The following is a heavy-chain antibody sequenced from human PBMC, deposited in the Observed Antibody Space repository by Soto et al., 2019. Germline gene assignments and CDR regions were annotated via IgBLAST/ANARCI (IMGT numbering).Heavy chain of an antibody. CDR2: IIPIFGTA. D-gene: IGHD6-13*01. Sequence: QVQLVQSGAEVKKPGSSVKVSCKASGGTFSSYAISWVRQAPGQGLEWMGGIIPIFGTANYAQKFRGRVTSTSDESTSTAYMELSSLRSEDTAVYYCACLFGIAAAANTFDYWGQGTLVTVSS. J-gene: IGHJ4*02. CDR1: GGTFSSYA. V-gene: IGHV1-69*01. CDR3: ACLFGIAAAANTFDY.